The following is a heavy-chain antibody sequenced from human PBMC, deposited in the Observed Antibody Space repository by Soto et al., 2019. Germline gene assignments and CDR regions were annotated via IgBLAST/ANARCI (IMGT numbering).Heavy chain of an antibody. CDR2: IKSKTDGGTT. D-gene: IGHD1-26*01. V-gene: IGHV3-15*01. CDR1: GFTFSNAW. J-gene: IGHJ6*02. CDR3: TTELHGDYYYYYGMDV. Sequence: KPGGSLRLSCAASGFTFSNAWMSWVRQAPGKGLEWVGRIKSKTDGGTTDYAAPVKGRFTISRDDSKNTLYLQMNSLKTEDTAVYYCTTELHGDYYYYYGMDVWGQGTTVTVSS.